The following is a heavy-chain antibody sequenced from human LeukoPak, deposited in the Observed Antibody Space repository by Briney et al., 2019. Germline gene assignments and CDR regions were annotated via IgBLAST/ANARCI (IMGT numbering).Heavy chain of an antibody. CDR3: ARDTRRLEYYDFWSGYYPFDY. D-gene: IGHD3-3*01. CDR2: ISSSSSYI. CDR1: GFTFSSYS. J-gene: IGHJ4*02. V-gene: IGHV3-21*01. Sequence: PGGSLRLCCAASGFTFSSYSMNWVRQAPGKGLEWVSSISSSSSYIYYADSVKGRFTISRDNAKNSLYLQMNSLRAEDTAVCYCARDTRRLEYYDFWSGYYPFDYWGQGTLVTVSS.